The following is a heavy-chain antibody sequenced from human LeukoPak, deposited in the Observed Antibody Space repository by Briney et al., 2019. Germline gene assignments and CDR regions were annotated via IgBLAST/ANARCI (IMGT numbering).Heavy chain of an antibody. CDR2: IYDSGST. J-gene: IGHJ4*02. CDR3: ARNATPRGVEYPPAVDY. D-gene: IGHD2/OR15-2a*01. CDR1: GGSISSYY. V-gene: IGHV4-59*08. Sequence: SETLSLTCTVSGGSISSYYWSWIRQPPGKRLEWLGYIYDSGSTNYNPSLDSRVTISVDTSQNRLSLKLSSVTAADTAVYYCARNATPRGVEYPPAVDYWGQGILVTVSS.